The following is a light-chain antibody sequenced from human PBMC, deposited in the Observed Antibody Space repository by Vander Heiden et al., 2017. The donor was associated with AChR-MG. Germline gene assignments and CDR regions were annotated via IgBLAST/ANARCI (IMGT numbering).Light chain of an antibody. Sequence: EIVLTQSPGTLSLSRGERATLSCRASQSVSSSYLAWYQQKPGQAPRLLIYGASSRATGIPDSFSGSGSGTDFTLTISRLEPEDFAVYYCQQYGSSPPATFGQGTKVEIK. CDR3: QQYGSSPPAT. CDR2: GAS. V-gene: IGKV3-20*01. CDR1: QSVSSSY. J-gene: IGKJ1*01.